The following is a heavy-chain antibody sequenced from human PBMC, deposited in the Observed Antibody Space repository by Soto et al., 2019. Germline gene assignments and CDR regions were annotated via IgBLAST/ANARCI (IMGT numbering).Heavy chain of an antibody. CDR2: IIPIFGTA. V-gene: IGHV1-69*13. CDR1: GGTFSSYA. D-gene: IGHD3-22*01. J-gene: IGHJ3*02. CDR3: ARSNCYYDSSGTLNDAFDI. Sequence: ASVKVSCKASGGTFSSYAISWVRQAPGQGLEWMGGIIPIFGTANYAQKFQGRVTITADESTSTAYMELSSLRSEDTAVYYCARSNCYYDSSGTLNDAFDIWGQGTMVTVSS.